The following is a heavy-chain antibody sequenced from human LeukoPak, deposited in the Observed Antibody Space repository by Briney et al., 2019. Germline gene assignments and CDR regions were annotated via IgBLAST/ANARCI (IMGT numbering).Heavy chain of an antibody. CDR2: IYSGGST. CDR1: GFTVSSNY. J-gene: IGHJ4*02. D-gene: IGHD5-12*01. V-gene: IGHV3-53*01. CDR3: ARDPGGYVSYFDY. Sequence: PGGSLRLSCAASGFTVSSNYMSWVRQAPGKGLEWVSVIYSGGSTYYADSVEGRFTISRDNSKNTLYLQMNSLRAEDTAVYYCARDPGGYVSYFDYWGQGTLVTVSS.